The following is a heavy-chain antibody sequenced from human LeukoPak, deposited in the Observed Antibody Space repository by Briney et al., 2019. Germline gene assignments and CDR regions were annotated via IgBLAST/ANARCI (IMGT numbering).Heavy chain of an antibody. Sequence: ASVKVSXKASGYTFTTDDINWVRQASGRGLEWMGLISPGTGKTRYPQKFQGRVAMTRDTSINTVYMELSSLRSEDTAIYYCARVFGQWLAVDWGQGTPVIVSS. CDR3: ARVFGQWLAVD. V-gene: IGHV1-8*01. CDR2: ISPGTGKT. D-gene: IGHD6-19*01. J-gene: IGHJ4*02. CDR1: GYTFTTDD.